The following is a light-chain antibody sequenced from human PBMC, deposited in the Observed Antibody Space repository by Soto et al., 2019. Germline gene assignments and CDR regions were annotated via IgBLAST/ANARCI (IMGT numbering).Light chain of an antibody. J-gene: IGLJ3*02. CDR2: IEGSGSY. CDR3: ETWDSNTWV. Sequence: QLVLTQSSSASASLGSSVKLTCTLSSGHSSYIIAWHQQQPGKAPRYLMKIEGSGSYNKGSGVPDRFSGSSSGADRYLTISSLQFEEEADYYCETWDSNTWVFGGGTKLTVL. CDR1: SGHSSYI. V-gene: IGLV4-60*02.